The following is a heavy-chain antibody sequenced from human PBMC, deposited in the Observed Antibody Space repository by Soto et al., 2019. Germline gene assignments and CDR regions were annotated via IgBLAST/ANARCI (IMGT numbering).Heavy chain of an antibody. CDR3: KTDDPINSH. J-gene: IGHJ4*02. V-gene: IGHV3-15*05. D-gene: IGHD6-13*01. CDR1: GFPFSNAW. CDR2: IKSKTDGGTT. Sequence: GASLILSCAGTGFPFSNAWMSWVRQNPGKGLEWVGRIKSKTDGGTTDYAAPVKGRFTISRDDSENTLYLQMNSLKTEDAAVYYCKTDDPINSHWGQGTRVTVSS.